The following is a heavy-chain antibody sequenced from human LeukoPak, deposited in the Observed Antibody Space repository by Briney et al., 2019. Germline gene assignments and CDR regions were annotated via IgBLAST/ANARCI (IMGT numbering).Heavy chain of an antibody. J-gene: IGHJ3*02. CDR3: ARQDSSGWYVEGAIDI. CDR1: GYSFTSYW. D-gene: IGHD6-19*01. V-gene: IGHV5-51*01. Sequence: GESLKISCKGSGYSFTSYWIGWVRQMPGKGLECMGIIYPGDSDTRYSPSFQGQVTISADKSINTAYLQWSSLKASDTAMYYCARQDSSGWYVEGAIDIWGQGTMVTVSS. CDR2: IYPGDSDT.